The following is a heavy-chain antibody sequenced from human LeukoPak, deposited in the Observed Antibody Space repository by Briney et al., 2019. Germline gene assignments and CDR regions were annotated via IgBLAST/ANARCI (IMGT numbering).Heavy chain of an antibody. J-gene: IGHJ4*02. CDR3: ARGRPHGNDY. CDR1: GLSFINYA. D-gene: IGHD4-23*01. V-gene: IGHV3-23*01. Sequence: PGGSLRLSCVASGLSFINYAMTWVRQAPGKGLEWVSTINSGSAGSTSYADPVRGRSTISRDNSKNTLYLQMNSLRVEDTAVYYCARGRPHGNDYWGQGTLVTVSS. CDR2: INSGSAGST.